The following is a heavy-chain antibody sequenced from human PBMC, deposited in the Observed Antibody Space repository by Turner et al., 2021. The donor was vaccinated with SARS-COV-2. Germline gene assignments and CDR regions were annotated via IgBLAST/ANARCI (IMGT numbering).Heavy chain of an antibody. CDR3: ARDRDYGDYGVYYYGLDV. CDR2: ISSSSSTI. Sequence: EVQLVESGGGLVQPGGSLRISCAASGFTFSTNSRNWVRQAPGKGLGWVSYISSSSSTIFYADSVKCRFTSSRDNAKNSLYLQMNSLRAEDTAVYYCARDRDYGDYGVYYYGLDVWGQGTTVTVSS. J-gene: IGHJ6*02. CDR1: GFTFSTNS. V-gene: IGHV3-48*01. D-gene: IGHD4-17*01.